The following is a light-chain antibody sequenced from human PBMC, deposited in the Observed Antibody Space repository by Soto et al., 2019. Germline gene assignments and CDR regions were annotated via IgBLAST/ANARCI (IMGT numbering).Light chain of an antibody. CDR1: SSDVGGYDS. CDR3: SSYTSSSTHVV. J-gene: IGLJ2*01. V-gene: IGLV2-14*03. CDR2: AVS. Sequence: QSALTQPASVSGSPGQSITISCTGTSSDVGGYDSVSWYQQHPGKAPKLMIYAVSNRPSGVSNRFSGSKSGNTASLTISGLQAEDEGDYYCSSYTSSSTHVVFGGGTKLTVL.